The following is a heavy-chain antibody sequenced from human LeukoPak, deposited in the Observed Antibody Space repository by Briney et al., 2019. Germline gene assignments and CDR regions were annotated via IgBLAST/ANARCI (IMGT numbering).Heavy chain of an antibody. CDR2: IYYSGST. Sequence: SSETLSLTCAVSGGSISSGGYYWSWIRQHPGKGLEWIGYIYYSGSTYYNPSLKSRVTISVDTSKNQFSLKLSSVTAADTAVYYCARGSYYYDSSGSLHPFDYWGQGTLVTVSS. CDR1: GGSISSGGYY. J-gene: IGHJ4*02. V-gene: IGHV4-31*11. D-gene: IGHD3-22*01. CDR3: ARGSYYYDSSGSLHPFDY.